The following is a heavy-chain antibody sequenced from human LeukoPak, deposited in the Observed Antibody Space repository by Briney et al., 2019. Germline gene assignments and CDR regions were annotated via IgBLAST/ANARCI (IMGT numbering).Heavy chain of an antibody. CDR2: IPYDGSNK. J-gene: IGHJ4*02. CDR3: ANLAAIDY. Sequence: PGGSLRLSCAASGFTFSSYAMHWVRQAPGKGLEWVAVIPYDGSNKYYADSVKGRFTISRDNSKNTLYLQMNSLRAEDTAVYYCANLAAIDYWGQGTLVTVSS. CDR1: GFTFSSYA. D-gene: IGHD6-6*01. V-gene: IGHV3-30-3*01.